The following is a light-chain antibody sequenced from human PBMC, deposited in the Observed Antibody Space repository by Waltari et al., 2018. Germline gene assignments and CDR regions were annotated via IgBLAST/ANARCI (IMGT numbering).Light chain of an antibody. CDR1: RSNIGAGYD. Sequence: QSVLTQPPSVSGAPGQRVTISCTGSRSNIGAGYDVHWYQQLPGTDPKLLIYDNGERPSGVPDRFSGSKSGTSASLAITGLQAEDEAAYYCQSFDNSLSGVVFGGGTKLTVL. J-gene: IGLJ2*01. CDR2: DNG. CDR3: QSFDNSLSGVV. V-gene: IGLV1-40*01.